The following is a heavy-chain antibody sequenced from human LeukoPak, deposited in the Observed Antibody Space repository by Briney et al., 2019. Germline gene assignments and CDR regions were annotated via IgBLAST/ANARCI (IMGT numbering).Heavy chain of an antibody. CDR1: GFSVSTNY. V-gene: IGHV3-66*01. J-gene: IGHJ1*01. Sequence: PGGSLSLSCAASGFSVSTNYMSWVRQAPGKGLEWVSVIYSGGSTYYADSVKGRFTISRDNSKNTLYLQMNSLRAEDTAVYYCARGADYGDYVQYFQHWGQGTLVTVSS. D-gene: IGHD4-17*01. CDR3: ARGADYGDYVQYFQH. CDR2: IYSGGST.